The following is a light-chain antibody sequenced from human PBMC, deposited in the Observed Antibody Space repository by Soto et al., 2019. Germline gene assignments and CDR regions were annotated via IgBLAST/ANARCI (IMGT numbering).Light chain of an antibody. CDR3: QQYDNPPPYT. CDR2: DAS. J-gene: IGKJ2*01. Sequence: DIQMTQSPSSLSASVGARVTITCQASQDISKYLNWYQQKPGKAPKLLIYDASNLETGVPSRLSRSGSGTDFTFTISSLQPEDIATYYCQQYDNPPPYTFGQGTKVEMK. V-gene: IGKV1-33*01. CDR1: QDISKY.